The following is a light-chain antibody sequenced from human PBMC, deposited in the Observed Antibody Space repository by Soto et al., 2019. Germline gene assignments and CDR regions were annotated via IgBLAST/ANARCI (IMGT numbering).Light chain of an antibody. CDR2: GAS. Sequence: EVVMPQSPSTLSVSPGETATVSCRASQTVSSNLAWYQQKPGQAPRLLIYGASSRTSGIPERFSGSGSGTEFTLTISSLQPDEFAVYYCQQYDSSPKTFGQGTKVDIK. CDR1: QTVSSN. CDR3: QQYDSSPKT. J-gene: IGKJ1*01. V-gene: IGKV3D-15*01.